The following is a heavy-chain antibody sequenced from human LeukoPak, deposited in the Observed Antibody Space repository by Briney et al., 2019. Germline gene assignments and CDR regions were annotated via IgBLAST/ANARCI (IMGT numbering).Heavy chain of an antibody. Sequence: SETLSLTCAVSGDSITSAFHWGWVRQPPGKGLEWIGSISHSGTTYYAPSFKSRLTISLDPSKNQFSLRLSSVTAADTAVYYCARNSSLTTLKGGWFDPWGQGTLVTVSS. D-gene: IGHD4-11*01. J-gene: IGHJ5*02. CDR2: ISHSGTT. CDR3: ARNSSLTTLKGGWFDP. V-gene: IGHV4-38-2*01. CDR1: GDSITSAFH.